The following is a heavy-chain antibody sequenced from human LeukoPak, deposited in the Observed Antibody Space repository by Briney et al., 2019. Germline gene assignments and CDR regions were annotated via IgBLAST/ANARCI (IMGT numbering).Heavy chain of an antibody. J-gene: IGHJ4*02. V-gene: IGHV3-23*01. CDR3: ARGAYIAARPHPVDY. CDR2: ISASGSNT. CDR1: GLTFDTYG. D-gene: IGHD6-6*01. Sequence: GGSLRLSCTVSGLTFDTYGMSWVRQAPGKGLEWVSAISASGSNTHYADSVKGRVIISRDNAKNSLYLQMNSLRAEDTAVYYCARGAYIAARPHPVDYWGQGTLVTVSS.